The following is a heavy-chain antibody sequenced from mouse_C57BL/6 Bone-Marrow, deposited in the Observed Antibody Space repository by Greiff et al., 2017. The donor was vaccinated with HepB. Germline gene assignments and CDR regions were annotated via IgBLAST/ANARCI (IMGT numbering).Heavy chain of an antibody. J-gene: IGHJ1*03. D-gene: IGHD1-1*01. CDR2: ISDGGSYT. V-gene: IGHV5-4*01. CDR3: ARDPFYYYGSSPWYFDV. CDR1: GFTFSSYA. Sequence: EVNVVESGGGLVKPGGSLKLSCAASGFTFSSYAMSWVRQTPEKRLEWVATISDGGSYTYYPDNVKGRFTISRDNAKNNLYLQMSHLKSEDTAMYYCARDPFYYYGSSPWYFDVWGTGTTVTVSS.